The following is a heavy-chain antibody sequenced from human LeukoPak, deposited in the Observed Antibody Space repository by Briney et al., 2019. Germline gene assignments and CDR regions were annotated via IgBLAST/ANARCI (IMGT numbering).Heavy chain of an antibody. CDR2: IFSNGST. CDR1: GGSISSYY. J-gene: IGHJ3*02. V-gene: IGHV4-59*12. Sequence: SETLSLTCTVSGGSISSYYWNWIRQSPGKGLEWIGYIFSNGSTNYNPSLQSRVTLSLDTPKNQFSLKLSSVTAADTAVYYCAREPDVDNWNDPGAFDIWGQGTMVTVSS. CDR3: AREPDVDNWNDPGAFDI. D-gene: IGHD1-1*01.